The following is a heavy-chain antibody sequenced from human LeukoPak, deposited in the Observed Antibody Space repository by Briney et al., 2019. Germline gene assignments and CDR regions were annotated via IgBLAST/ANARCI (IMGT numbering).Heavy chain of an antibody. CDR2: IKQGGSEK. CDR3: VRNGPFDY. CDR1: GFTFSTYW. J-gene: IGHJ4*02. Sequence: GGSLRLSCAASGFTFSTYWMGWVRQAPGKGLEWVANIKQGGSEKYYVDSVKGRFTISRDNAKNSLFLQMNSLRAEDTAVYYCVRNGPFDYWGQGTLVTVFS. D-gene: IGHD2-8*01. V-gene: IGHV3-7*01.